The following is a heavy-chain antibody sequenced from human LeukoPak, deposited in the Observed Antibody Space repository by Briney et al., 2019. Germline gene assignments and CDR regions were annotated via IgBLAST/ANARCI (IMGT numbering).Heavy chain of an antibody. J-gene: IGHJ4*02. CDR3: LGYSGYDGSFDY. CDR2: IYYSGST. CDR1: GGSISSGGYY. Sequence: SETLSLTCTVSGGSISSGGYYWSWIRQHPGKGLEWIGYIYYSGSTYYNPSLKSRVTISVDTSKNQFSLKLSAVTAADAAVYYCLGYSGYDGSFDYWGQGTLVTVSS. V-gene: IGHV4-31*03. D-gene: IGHD5-12*01.